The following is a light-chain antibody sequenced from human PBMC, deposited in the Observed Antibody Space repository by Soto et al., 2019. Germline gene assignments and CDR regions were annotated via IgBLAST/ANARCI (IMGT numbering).Light chain of an antibody. J-gene: IGKJ5*01. CDR1: QGISNH. Sequence: DIQMTQSPSAMSASVGDRVTITCRASQGISNHLVWFQQKAGQVPKRLIYDVSVLQVGVSSRFSGSGSGTDFTLTISGLQPEDFATYYCLHHHNFPITFGQGTRLEIK. CDR2: DVS. V-gene: IGKV1-17*03. CDR3: LHHHNFPIT.